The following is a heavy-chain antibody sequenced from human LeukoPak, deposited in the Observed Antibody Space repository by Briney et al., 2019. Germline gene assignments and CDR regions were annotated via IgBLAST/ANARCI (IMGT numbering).Heavy chain of an antibody. CDR2: IYSGGST. V-gene: IGHV3-53*01. CDR3: ARDPHTSKGGLGELWN. Sequence: GGSLRLSCAASGFTFSSNYMSWVRQAPGKGLEWVSVIYSGGSTYYADSVKGRFTISRDNSKNTLYLQLNSLRAEDTAVYYCARDPHTSKGGLGELWNWGQGTLVTVSS. D-gene: IGHD3-10*01. J-gene: IGHJ4*02. CDR1: GFTFSSNY.